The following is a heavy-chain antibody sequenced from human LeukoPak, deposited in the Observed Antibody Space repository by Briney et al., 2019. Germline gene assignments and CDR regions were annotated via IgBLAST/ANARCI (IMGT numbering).Heavy chain of an antibody. CDR2: IYYSGST. Sequence: SETLSLTCTVSGGSISSHYWSWIRQPPGKGLEWIGYIYYSGSTNYNPSLKSRVTISVDTSKNQFSLKLSSVTAADAAVYYCARGPQGDYYYYMDVWGKGTTVTVSS. D-gene: IGHD3-16*01. CDR1: GGSISSHY. CDR3: ARGPQGDYYYYMDV. J-gene: IGHJ6*03. V-gene: IGHV4-59*11.